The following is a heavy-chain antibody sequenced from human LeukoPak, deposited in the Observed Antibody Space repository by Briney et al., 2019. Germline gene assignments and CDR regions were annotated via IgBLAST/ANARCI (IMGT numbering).Heavy chain of an antibody. CDR3: ARDSSSGYYPNWFAP. CDR1: GYTFTSYD. V-gene: IGHV1-18*01. J-gene: IGHJ5*02. CDR2: ISAYNGNT. Sequence: ASVKVSCKASGYTFTSYDVNWVRQAAGQGLEWMGWISAYNGNTNYAQKLQGRVTMTTDTSTSTAYMELRSLRSDDTAVYYCARDSSSGYYPNWFAPWGKGPLVTVSS. D-gene: IGHD3-22*01.